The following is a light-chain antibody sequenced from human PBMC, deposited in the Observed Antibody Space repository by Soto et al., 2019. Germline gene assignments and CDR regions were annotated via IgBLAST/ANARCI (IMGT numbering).Light chain of an antibody. CDR1: SSDVGGYKY. Sequence: QSALTQPASASGSPGQSITISCTGTSSDVGGYKYVSWYQQHPGKAPKLMIYDIRNRPSGVSNRFSGSKSGNTASLTISGLQAEDEADYYCNSYAGSSTRVFGTGTKVTVL. CDR3: NSYAGSSTRV. CDR2: DIR. V-gene: IGLV2-14*03. J-gene: IGLJ1*01.